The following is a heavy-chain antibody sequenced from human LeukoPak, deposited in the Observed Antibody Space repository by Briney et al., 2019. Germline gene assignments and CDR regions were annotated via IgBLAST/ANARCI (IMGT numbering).Heavy chain of an antibody. CDR3: ARAAPTRTLIGSGADY. D-gene: IGHD3-22*01. Sequence: GGSLRLSCAASGFTFSSYSMNWVRQAPGKGLEWISYISSDSNTIYYADADSVKGRFTISRDNARNSLYLQMNSLRVEDTAVYYCARAAPTRTLIGSGADYWGQGTLVSVSS. J-gene: IGHJ4*02. CDR1: GFTFSSYS. CDR2: ISSDSNTI. V-gene: IGHV3-48*04.